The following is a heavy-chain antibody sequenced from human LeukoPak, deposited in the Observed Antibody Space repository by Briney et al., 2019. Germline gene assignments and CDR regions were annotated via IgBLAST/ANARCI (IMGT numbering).Heavy chain of an antibody. CDR3: AREGIAAAGGGNWFDP. D-gene: IGHD6-13*01. CDR1: GYTFTSYD. CDR2: MNPNSGNT. V-gene: IGHV1-8*01. Sequence: ASVKVSCKASGYTFTSYDINWVRQATGQGLEWMGWMNPNSGNTGYAQKFQGRVTMTRNTSISTAYMELSSLRSEDTAVYYCAREGIAAAGGGNWFDPWGQGTLVTVSS. J-gene: IGHJ5*02.